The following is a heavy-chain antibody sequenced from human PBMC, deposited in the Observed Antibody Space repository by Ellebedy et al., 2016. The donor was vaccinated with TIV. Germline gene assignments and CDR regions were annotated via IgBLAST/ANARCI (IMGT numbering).Heavy chain of an antibody. D-gene: IGHD3-22*01. CDR2: ISAYNGNT. J-gene: IGHJ6*02. V-gene: IGHV1-18*04. CDR1: GYTFTSYG. Sequence: ASVKVSCKASGYTFTSYGISWVRQAPGQGLEWMGWISAYNGNTNYAQKFQGRVTMTRDTSTSTVYMELSSLRSEDTAVYYCARDPVPYYYDSSGYDRNYYGMDVWGQGTTVTVSS. CDR3: ARDPVPYYYDSSGYDRNYYGMDV.